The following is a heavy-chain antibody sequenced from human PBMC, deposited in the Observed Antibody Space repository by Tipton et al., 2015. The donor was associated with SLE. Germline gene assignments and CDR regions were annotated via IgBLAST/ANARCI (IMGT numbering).Heavy chain of an antibody. V-gene: IGHV3-11*05. J-gene: IGHJ5*02. CDR2: ISSSSSYT. CDR3: ARDRIAAAGPDWFDP. Sequence: SLRLSCAASGFTFSDYYMSWIRQAPGKGLEWVSYISSSSSYTNYADSVKGRFTISRDNAKNSLYLQMNSLRAEDTAVYYCARDRIAAAGPDWFDPWGQGTLVTVSS. CDR1: GFTFSDYY. D-gene: IGHD6-13*01.